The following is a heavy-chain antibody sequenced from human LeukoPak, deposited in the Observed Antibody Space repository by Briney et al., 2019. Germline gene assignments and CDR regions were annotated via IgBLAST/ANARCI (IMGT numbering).Heavy chain of an antibody. D-gene: IGHD2-2*01. J-gene: IGHJ6*02. CDR3: GKGYCSSASCSYYGLDV. CDR2: MNPNSGNT. CDR1: GYTFTSYD. V-gene: IGHV1-8*01. Sequence: ASVKVSCKASGYTFTSYDINWVRQATGQGLEWMGWMNPNSGNTGYAQKFQGRVTMTRNTSISTAYMELSSLRSEDTAVYYCGKGYCSSASCSYYGLDVWGQGTTVTVSS.